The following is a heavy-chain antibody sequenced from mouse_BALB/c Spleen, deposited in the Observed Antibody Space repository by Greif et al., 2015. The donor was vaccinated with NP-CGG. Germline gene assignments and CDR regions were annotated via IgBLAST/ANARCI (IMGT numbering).Heavy chain of an antibody. CDR2: IDPANGNT. Sequence: VQLKESGAELVKPGASVKLSCTAPGFNIKDTYMHWVKQRPEQGLEWIGRIDPANGNTKYDPKFQGKATITADTSSNTAYLQLSSLTSEDTAVYYCARLRAIYYDYDGGDYWGQGTTLTVSS. V-gene: IGHV14-3*02. D-gene: IGHD2-4*01. CDR3: ARLRAIYYDYDGGDY. CDR1: GFNIKDTY. J-gene: IGHJ2*01.